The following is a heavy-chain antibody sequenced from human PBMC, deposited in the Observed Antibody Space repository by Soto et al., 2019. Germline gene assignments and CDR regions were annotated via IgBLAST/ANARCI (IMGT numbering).Heavy chain of an antibody. Sequence: SETLSLTCTVSGGSISSGDYYWSWIRQPPGKGLEWIGYIYYSGSTYYNPSLKSRVTISVDTSKNQFSLKLSSVTAADTAAYYCARGGYYDFWISFDYWGQGTLVTVSS. J-gene: IGHJ4*02. CDR1: GGSISSGDYY. CDR2: IYYSGST. V-gene: IGHV4-30-4*01. D-gene: IGHD3-3*01. CDR3: ARGGYYDFWISFDY.